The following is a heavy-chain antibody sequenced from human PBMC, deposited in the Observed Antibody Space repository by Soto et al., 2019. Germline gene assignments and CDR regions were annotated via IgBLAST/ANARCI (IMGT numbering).Heavy chain of an antibody. D-gene: IGHD3-10*01. Sequence: SETLSLTCTVSGGSISSGDYYWSWIRQPPGKGLEWIGYIYYSGSTYYNPSLKSRVTVSVDTSKNQFSLKLSSVTAADTAVYYCARSDYYGSRYFDLWGRGTLVTVSS. V-gene: IGHV4-30-4*01. J-gene: IGHJ2*01. CDR2: IYYSGST. CDR1: GGSISSGDYY. CDR3: ARSDYYGSRYFDL.